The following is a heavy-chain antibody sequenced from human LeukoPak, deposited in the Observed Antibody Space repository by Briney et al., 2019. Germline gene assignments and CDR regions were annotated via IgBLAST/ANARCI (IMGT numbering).Heavy chain of an antibody. CDR3: ARTVLLWFGETPDAFDI. CDR1: GGSISSYY. Sequence: TSETLSLTCTVSGGSISSYYWSWIRQPPGKGLEWIGYIYYSGSTNYNPSLKSRVTISVDTSKNQFSLKLSSVTAADTAVYYCARTVLLWFGETPDAFDIWGQGTMVTVSS. CDR2: IYYSGST. J-gene: IGHJ3*02. V-gene: IGHV4-59*01. D-gene: IGHD3-10*01.